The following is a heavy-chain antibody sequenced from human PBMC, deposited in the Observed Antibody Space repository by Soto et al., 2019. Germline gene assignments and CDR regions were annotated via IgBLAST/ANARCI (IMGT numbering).Heavy chain of an antibody. CDR3: ARGPNIRTYDY. CDR1: GGSFSEYY. V-gene: IGHV4-34*01. CDR2: SNDSGST. Sequence: QVQLQQWGAGLLKPSETLSLTCAVYGGSFSEYYWSWIRQPPGKGLEWIGESNDSGSTTYNPSLKTRVSIPVDKSKNQYPLKLTAVTAADTAVYYCARGPNIRTYDYWGQETLVTVSS. J-gene: IGHJ4*02.